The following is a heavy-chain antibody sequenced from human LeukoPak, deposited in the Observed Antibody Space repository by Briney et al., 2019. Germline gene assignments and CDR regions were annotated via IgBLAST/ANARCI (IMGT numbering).Heavy chain of an antibody. CDR3: AIDSSGYYYYYGMDV. CDR2: ISYDGSNK. D-gene: IGHD3-22*01. J-gene: IGHJ6*02. V-gene: IGHV3-30*03. Sequence: PGGSLRLSCAASGFTFSSYGMHWVRQAPGKGLEWVAVISYDGSNKYYADSVKGRFTIPRDNSKNTLYLQMNSLRAEDTAVYYCAIDSSGYYYYYGMDVWGQGTTVTVSS. CDR1: GFTFSSYG.